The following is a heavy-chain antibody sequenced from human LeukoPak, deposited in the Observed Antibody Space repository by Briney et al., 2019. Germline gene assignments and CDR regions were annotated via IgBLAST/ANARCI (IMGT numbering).Heavy chain of an antibody. V-gene: IGHV4-59*01. CDR3: ARDVPPGSSSAI. D-gene: IGHD6-6*01. Sequence: PSETLSLTCTVSGGSISGYYWSWFRQPPGMGLEWIGWVYYSGETRYNPSLKSRVIMSADTSKNQLSLRLSSVTAADTATYYCARDVPPGSSSAIWGQGTLVTVSS. J-gene: IGHJ4*02. CDR1: GGSISGYY. CDR2: VYYSGET.